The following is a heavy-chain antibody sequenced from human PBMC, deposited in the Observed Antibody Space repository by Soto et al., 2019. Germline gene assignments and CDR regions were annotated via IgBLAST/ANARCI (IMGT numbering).Heavy chain of an antibody. Sequence: ASVKVSCKASGYTFTSYYMHWVRQAPGQGLEWMGIINPSGGSTSYAQKFQGRVTMTRDTSTSTVYMELSSLRSEDTAVYYCARDKAGNRNGQVRMGTFDYWGQGTLVTVSS. CDR3: ARDKAGNRNGQVRMGTFDY. CDR2: INPSGGST. V-gene: IGHV1-46*01. CDR1: GYTFTSYY. D-gene: IGHD1-1*01. J-gene: IGHJ4*02.